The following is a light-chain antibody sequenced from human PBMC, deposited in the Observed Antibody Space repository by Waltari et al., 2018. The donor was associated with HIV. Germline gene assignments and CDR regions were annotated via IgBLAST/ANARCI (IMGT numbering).Light chain of an antibody. Sequence: EIVLTQSPATLSASPGERVTLSCGARQTVSRGYVAWYQQKPGLAPRLLVYDTSTRATGIPDTFSGSGSGTDFTLTISRLEPEDFAVYYCQQYGSSPFTFGPGTKVEIK. CDR3: QQYGSSPFT. CDR2: DTS. CDR1: QTVSRGY. J-gene: IGKJ3*01. V-gene: IGKV3D-20*01.